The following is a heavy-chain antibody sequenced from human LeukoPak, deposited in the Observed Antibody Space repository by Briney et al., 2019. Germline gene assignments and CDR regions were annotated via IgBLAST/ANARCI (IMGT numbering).Heavy chain of an antibody. D-gene: IGHD1-26*01. J-gene: IGHJ4*02. V-gene: IGHV3-23*01. CDR1: GFTFSSYA. Sequence: PGGSLRLSCAASGFTFSSYAMSWVRQAPGKGLEWVSAISGSGGSTYYADSAKGRFTISRENAKNSLYLQMNSLRAGDTAVYFCTGVDGLSGKYSFDYWGQGTLVTVSS. CDR3: TGVDGLSGKYSFDY. CDR2: ISGSGGST.